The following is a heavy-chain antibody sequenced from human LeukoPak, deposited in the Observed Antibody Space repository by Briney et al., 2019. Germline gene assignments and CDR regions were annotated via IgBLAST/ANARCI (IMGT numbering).Heavy chain of an antibody. CDR2: IIPILGIA. Sequence: SVKVSCKASGGTFSRYAISWVRQAPGQGLEWMGRIIPILGIANYAQKFQGRVTITADKSTSTAYMELSSLRSEDTAVYYCARVRYYYDSSGYSVPYYFDYWGQGTLVTVSS. J-gene: IGHJ4*02. D-gene: IGHD3-22*01. V-gene: IGHV1-69*04. CDR1: GGTFSRYA. CDR3: ARVRYYYDSSGYSVPYYFDY.